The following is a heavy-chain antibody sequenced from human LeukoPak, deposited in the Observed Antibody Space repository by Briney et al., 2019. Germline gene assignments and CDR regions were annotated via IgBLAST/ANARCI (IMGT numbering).Heavy chain of an antibody. CDR2: IYYSGST. V-gene: IGHV4-59*01. Sequence: SETLSLTCTVSGGSISSYYWSWIRQPPGKGLEWIGYIYYSGSTNYNPSLKSRVTISVETSKNEFSLKLRSVTAADTAVYYCARDMRYYYGSGSYFDNWGQGTLVTVSS. J-gene: IGHJ5*02. D-gene: IGHD3-10*01. CDR3: ARDMRYYYGSGSYFDN. CDR1: GGSISSYY.